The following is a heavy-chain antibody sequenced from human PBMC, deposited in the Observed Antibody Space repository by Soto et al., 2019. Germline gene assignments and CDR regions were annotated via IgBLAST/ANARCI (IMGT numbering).Heavy chain of an antibody. CDR3: ARDPPRITPGYVSDY. CDR1: GFTFSTYA. CDR2: VSASGLNT. J-gene: IGHJ4*02. V-gene: IGHV3-23*01. Sequence: EVQLLESGGKLVQPGGSLTLSCAASGFTFSTYAMAWVRQAPGKGLEWVSGVSASGLNTDYADPVKGRFYISRDNSKNTVSPPTTSPSAEATDWYCCARDPPRITPGYVSDYGCPGTPVTVSS. D-gene: IGHD1-1*01.